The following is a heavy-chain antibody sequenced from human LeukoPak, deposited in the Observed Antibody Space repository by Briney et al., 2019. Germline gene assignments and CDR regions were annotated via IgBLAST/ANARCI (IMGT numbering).Heavy chain of an antibody. CDR2: INHSRST. V-gene: IGHV4-34*01. J-gene: IGHJ6*04. D-gene: IGHD3-9*01. CDR3: ARELGPTRDILTGYYYYGMDV. Sequence: PSETLSLTCAVYGGSFSGYYWSWIRQPPGKGLEWIGEINHSRSTNYNPSLKSRVTISVDTSKNQFSLKLSSVTAADTAVYYCARELGPTRDILTGYYYYGMDVWGKGTTVTVSS. CDR1: GGSFSGYY.